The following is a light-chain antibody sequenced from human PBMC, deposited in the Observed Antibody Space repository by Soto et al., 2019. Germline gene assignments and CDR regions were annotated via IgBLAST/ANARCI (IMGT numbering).Light chain of an antibody. J-gene: IGKJ4*01. CDR1: QSVSSSY. V-gene: IGKV3-15*01. CDR2: DTS. Sequence: EIVLTQSPGTQSLSPGERATLYCRASQSVSSSYLAWYQQKPGQAPRRLIYDTSTRATGVPTRFSGSMSGAEFTLTINSLQSEDFAVYYCQPYNNWPLTFGGGTKVDI. CDR3: QPYNNWPLT.